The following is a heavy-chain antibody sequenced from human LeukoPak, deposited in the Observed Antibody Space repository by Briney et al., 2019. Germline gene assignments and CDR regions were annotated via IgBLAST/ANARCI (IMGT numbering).Heavy chain of an antibody. CDR1: GFTVSSNY. D-gene: IGHD3/OR15-3a*01. CDR3: ARDFWDYEGRGDY. Sequence: GGSLRLSCAASGFTVSSNYMSWVRQAPGTGLEWVSVIYSGGSTYYADSVKSRFTISRDNSKNTLYLQMNSLRAEDTAVYYCARDFWDYEGRGDYWGQGTLVTVSS. J-gene: IGHJ4*02. V-gene: IGHV3-66*01. CDR2: IYSGGST.